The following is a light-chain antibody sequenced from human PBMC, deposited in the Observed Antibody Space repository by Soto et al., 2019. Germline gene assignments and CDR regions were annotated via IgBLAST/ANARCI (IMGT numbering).Light chain of an antibody. V-gene: IGKV3-11*01. CDR1: QSVSSY. J-gene: IGKJ5*01. Sequence: ESVLTQSPATLSLSPGERATLSCRASQSVSSYLALYQQKPGHAPSPLIYDASNRPTGIAPRFRGRGSGTDFTLTISSVEPEDFGVYICQQPSNRPPTFGQGTRLEIK. CDR3: QQPSNRPPT. CDR2: DAS.